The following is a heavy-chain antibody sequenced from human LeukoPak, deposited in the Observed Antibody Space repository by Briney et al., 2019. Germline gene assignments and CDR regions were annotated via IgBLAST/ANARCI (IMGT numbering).Heavy chain of an antibody. CDR2: IYYSGST. Sequence: MTSETLSLTCTVSGGSISSSSYYWGWIRQPPGKGLEWIGSIYYSGSTYYNPSLKSRVTISVDTSKNQFSLKLGSVTAADTAVYYCASRRTGAATRLDYWGQGTLVTVSS. V-gene: IGHV4-39*01. CDR3: ASRRTGAATRLDY. J-gene: IGHJ4*02. D-gene: IGHD6-25*01. CDR1: GGSISSSSYY.